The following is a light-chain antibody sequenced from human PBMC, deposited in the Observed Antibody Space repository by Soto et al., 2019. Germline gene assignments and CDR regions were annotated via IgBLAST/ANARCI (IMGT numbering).Light chain of an antibody. Sequence: DIPMTQSPSTLSASVGDRVTITCRASRSVSSSLAWYQQKPGKAPNLLISDASILQTGVPSRFSGRGFGTEFTLTINSVQPDDFANYYCQQYKTYSRTFGQGTKVEMK. V-gene: IGKV1-5*01. CDR1: RSVSSS. CDR2: DAS. CDR3: QQYKTYSRT. J-gene: IGKJ1*01.